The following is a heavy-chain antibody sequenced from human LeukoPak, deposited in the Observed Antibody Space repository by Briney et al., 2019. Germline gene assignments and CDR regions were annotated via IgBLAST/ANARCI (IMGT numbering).Heavy chain of an antibody. CDR3: ATMTTVIGAEYFQR. CDR2: IYYSGST. CDR1: GGSISSYY. Sequence: PSETLSLTCTVSGGSISSYYWSWIRQPPGKGLEWIGYIYYSGSTNYNPSLKSRVTISVDTSKNQFSLKLSSVTAADTAVYYCATMTTVIGAEYFQRWGQGTLVTVSS. D-gene: IGHD4-17*01. J-gene: IGHJ1*01. V-gene: IGHV4-59*08.